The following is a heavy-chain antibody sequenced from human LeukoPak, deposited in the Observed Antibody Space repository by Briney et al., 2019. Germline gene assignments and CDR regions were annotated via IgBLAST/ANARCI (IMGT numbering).Heavy chain of an antibody. V-gene: IGHV3-30*18. CDR2: ISYDGSNK. CDR3: AKLYEGYYDSSGYPPNGAFDI. CDR1: GFTFSSYG. Sequence: PGGSLRLSCAASGFTFSSYGMHWVRQAPGKGLEWVAVISYDGSNKYYADSVKGRFTISRDNSKNTLYLQMNSLRAEDTAVYYCAKLYEGYYDSSGYPPNGAFDIWGQGTMATVSS. J-gene: IGHJ3*02. D-gene: IGHD3-22*01.